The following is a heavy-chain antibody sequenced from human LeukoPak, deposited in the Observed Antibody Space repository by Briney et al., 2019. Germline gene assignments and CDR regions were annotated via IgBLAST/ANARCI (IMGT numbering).Heavy chain of an antibody. V-gene: IGHV1-46*01. CDR2: INPRGTAT. Sequence: ASVKVSCKASGYSFTSHYMHWVRQAPGQGLEWMGLINPRGTATRYTESFQGRLTLTRDLSTSTDYMELSSLRSDDTAVYFCARDTSEGDYAWWFDPWGQGTLVTVAS. CDR1: GYSFTSHY. CDR3: ARDTSEGDYAWWFDP. J-gene: IGHJ5*02. D-gene: IGHD3-16*01.